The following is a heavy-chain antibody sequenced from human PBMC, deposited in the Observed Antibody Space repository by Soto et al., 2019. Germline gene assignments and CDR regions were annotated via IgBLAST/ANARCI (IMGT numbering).Heavy chain of an antibody. V-gene: IGHV3-48*03. CDR1: GFTFSSYE. CDR2: ISSSVSTI. CDR3: ARDSTEVVVADRYDSYYGMDV. J-gene: IGHJ6*02. D-gene: IGHD2-15*01. Sequence: GGSVRLSCAASGFTFSSYEMNWVRQAPGKGLEWVSYISSSVSTIYYADSVKDRFTISRDNAKNSLYLQMNSLRAEDTAVYYCARDSTEVVVADRYDSYYGMDVSGLGTKVTVSS.